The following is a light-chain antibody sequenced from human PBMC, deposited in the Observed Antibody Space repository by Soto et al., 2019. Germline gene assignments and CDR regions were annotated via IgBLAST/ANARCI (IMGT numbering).Light chain of an antibody. V-gene: IGKV1-9*01. CDR1: QGINSY. CDR3: QQLNSYPRIT. Sequence: DIQLTQSPSFLSASVGDRVTITCRASQGINSYLAWYQQKPEKAPKLLLYAASTLQSGVPSRFGGSGSGTEFTLTISSLQPEDFATYYCQQLNSYPRITFGQGTRLEIK. CDR2: AAS. J-gene: IGKJ5*01.